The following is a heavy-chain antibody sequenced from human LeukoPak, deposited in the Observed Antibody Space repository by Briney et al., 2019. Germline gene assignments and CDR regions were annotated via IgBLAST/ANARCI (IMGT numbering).Heavy chain of an antibody. CDR3: AREQWSYFDY. CDR2: IYTSGST. CDR1: GGSISSSSYY. V-gene: IGHV4-61*02. D-gene: IGHD2-8*01. Sequence: SETLSLTCTVSGGSISSSSYYWGWIRQPAGKGLEWIGRIYTSGSTNYNPSLKSRVTMSVDTSKNQFSLKLSSVTAADTAVYYCAREQWSYFDYWGQGTLVTVSS. J-gene: IGHJ4*02.